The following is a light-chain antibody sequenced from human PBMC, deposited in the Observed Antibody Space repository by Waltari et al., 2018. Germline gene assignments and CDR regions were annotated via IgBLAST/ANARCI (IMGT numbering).Light chain of an antibody. Sequence: DIQMTQSPSSLSASVGDRVTITCRASQTIRRYLNWYQQKPGKAPNLLIYAASSLQSGVPSRFSGSGSGRDFTLIITSLQPEDFATYYCQQSYSFTRMFGQGTKVEIK. CDR2: AAS. CDR3: QQSYSFTRM. V-gene: IGKV1-39*01. CDR1: QTIRRY. J-gene: IGKJ1*01.